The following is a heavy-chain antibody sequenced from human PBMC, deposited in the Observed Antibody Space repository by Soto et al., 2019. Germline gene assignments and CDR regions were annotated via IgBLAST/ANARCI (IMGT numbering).Heavy chain of an antibody. V-gene: IGHV1-18*01. CDR3: ARGRYGDY. J-gene: IGHJ4*02. D-gene: IGHD1-1*01. CDR1: GYAFTTYG. Sequence: QVHLVQSGAEVKKPGASVKVSCQGSGYAFTTYGITWVRQAPGQGLEWMGWISAHNGNTNYAQKLQGRVTGTGDPSTSTAYMELRSLIYDDTAVYYCARGRYGDYWGQGALVTVSS. CDR2: ISAHNGNT.